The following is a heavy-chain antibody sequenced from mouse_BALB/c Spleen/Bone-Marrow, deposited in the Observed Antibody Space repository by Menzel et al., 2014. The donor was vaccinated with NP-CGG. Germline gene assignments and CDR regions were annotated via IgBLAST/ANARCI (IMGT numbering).Heavy chain of an antibody. V-gene: IGHV2-9*02. Sequence: VMLVESGPGLVAPSQSLSITCTVSEFSLSSYGVHWVRQPPGKGLEWLGAIWAGGSINYNSALMSRLSISKDNSKSQVFLKMKGLQNDDTAMYYCAREGRGSYGSSGYAMDYWGQGTSVTVSS. D-gene: IGHD1-1*01. CDR2: IWAGGSI. CDR1: EFSLSSYG. CDR3: AREGRGSYGSSGYAMDY. J-gene: IGHJ4*01.